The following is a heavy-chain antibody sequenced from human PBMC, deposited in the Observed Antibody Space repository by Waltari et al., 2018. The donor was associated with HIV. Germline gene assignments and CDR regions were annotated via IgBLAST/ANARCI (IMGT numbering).Heavy chain of an antibody. Sequence: QAPLVQSGAEVKRPGASVKVSCKASGYTFSNYDFNWVRQATGQGLEWMGWMNPNSGNSGVVQKFQGRVTMTRDTSISTAYMELSSLGSEDTAVYYCARGGEMGAPYVGMDVWGQGTTVTVSS. CDR3: ARGGEMGAPYVGMDV. D-gene: IGHD3-10*01. CDR2: MNPNSGNS. J-gene: IGHJ6*02. CDR1: GYTFSNYD. V-gene: IGHV1-8*01.